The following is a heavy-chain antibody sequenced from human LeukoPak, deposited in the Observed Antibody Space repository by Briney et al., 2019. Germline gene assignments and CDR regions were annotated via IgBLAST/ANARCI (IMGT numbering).Heavy chain of an antibody. CDR2: IRSKAYGGTT. J-gene: IGHJ4*02. D-gene: IGHD4-23*01. V-gene: IGHV3-49*04. Sequence: PGGSLRLSCTTSGFTFDDHAMSWVRQAPGKGLEWVGFIRSKAYGGTTEYAASVKGRFTISRDDSKSIAYLQMNSLKTEDTALYYCTRGSYGGNIPSPFDSWGQGTLVTVSS. CDR1: GFTFDDHA. CDR3: TRGSYGGNIPSPFDS.